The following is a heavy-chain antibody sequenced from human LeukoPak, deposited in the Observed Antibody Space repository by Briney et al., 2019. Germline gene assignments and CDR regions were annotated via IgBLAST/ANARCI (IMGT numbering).Heavy chain of an antibody. CDR2: ISSSGGST. CDR3: VRGNYYGSGTYFFSGDYGMDV. Sequence: PGGSLRLSCAVSGFTFSSYAMSWVRQAPGKGLEWVSSISSSGGSTYYADSVKGRFTISRDNSKNTMYLLMNSLRAEDTAVHYCVRGNYYGSGTYFFSGDYGMDVWGQGTTVTVSS. J-gene: IGHJ6*02. V-gene: IGHV3-23*01. CDR1: GFTFSSYA. D-gene: IGHD3-10*01.